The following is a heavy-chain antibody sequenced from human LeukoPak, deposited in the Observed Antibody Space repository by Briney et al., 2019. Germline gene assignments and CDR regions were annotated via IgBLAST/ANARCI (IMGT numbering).Heavy chain of an antibody. J-gene: IGHJ4*02. CDR3: AKVPSMVATFWELDY. Sequence: GGSLGLSCAASGFTFSSYAMSWVRQAPGKGLEWVSAISGSGGSTYYADSVKGRFTISRDNSKNTLYLQMNSLRAEDTAVYYCAKVPSMVATFWELDYWGQGTLVTVSS. CDR2: ISGSGGST. V-gene: IGHV3-23*01. D-gene: IGHD5-12*01. CDR1: GFTFSSYA.